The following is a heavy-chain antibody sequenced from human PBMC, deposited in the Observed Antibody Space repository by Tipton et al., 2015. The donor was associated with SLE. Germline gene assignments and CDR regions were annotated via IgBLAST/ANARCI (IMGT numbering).Heavy chain of an antibody. CDR1: GGSISSGGYY. CDR2: IYYSGST. D-gene: IGHD4-17*01. V-gene: IGHV4-31*03. CDR3: ARDGGGDYGFDP. J-gene: IGHJ5*02. Sequence: TLSLTCTVSGGSISSGGYYWSWIRQHPGKGLEWIGYIYYSGSTNYNPSLKSRVTISVDTSKNQFSLKLSSVTATDTAVYYCARDGGGDYGFDPWGQGTLVTVSS.